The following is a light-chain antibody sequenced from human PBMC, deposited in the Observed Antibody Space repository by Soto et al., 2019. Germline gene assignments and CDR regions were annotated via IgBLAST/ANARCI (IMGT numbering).Light chain of an antibody. CDR2: EVN. Sequence: ALTQPPSASGSPGQSVTISCTGTSSDVGAYNYVSWYQQHPGKAPKLMIYEVNKRPSGVPDRFSGSKSGNTASLTVSGLQAEDEADYYCSSYAGSNNLVFGGGTKLTVL. CDR1: SSDVGAYNY. J-gene: IGLJ2*01. V-gene: IGLV2-8*01. CDR3: SSYAGSNNLV.